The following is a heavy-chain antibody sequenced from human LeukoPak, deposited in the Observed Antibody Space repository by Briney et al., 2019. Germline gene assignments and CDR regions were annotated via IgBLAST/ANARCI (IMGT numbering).Heavy chain of an antibody. D-gene: IGHD5-12*01. CDR2: MNPNSGNT. V-gene: IGHV1-8*01. CDR3: ARALGYSGYETPFDY. J-gene: IGHJ4*02. CDR1: GYTFTSYD. Sequence: GASVTVSCTATGYTFTSYDINWVRQGTRQGLGWMRWMNPNSGNTGYAQKFQGRVTMTRNTSISTAYMELSSLRSEDTAVYYCARALGYSGYETPFDYWGQGTLVTVSS.